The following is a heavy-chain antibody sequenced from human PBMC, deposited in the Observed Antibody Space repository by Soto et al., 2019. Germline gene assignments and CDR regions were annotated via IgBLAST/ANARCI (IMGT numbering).Heavy chain of an antibody. Sequence: QVQLVQSGAEVKKPESSVRVSCKASGGTFNSYAITWVRQAPGQGLEWMGGTIPLFGTTNYADKFQGRVTTTADESTNTADMELSSLRSQDPAVYYCTRCGIRYHSIGYYLRIAVMHVWGQWTTVIVSS. CDR2: TIPLFGTT. CDR1: GGTFNSYA. CDR3: TRCGIRYHSIGYYLRIAVMHV. D-gene: IGHD3-22*01. V-gene: IGHV1-69*12. J-gene: IGHJ6*02.